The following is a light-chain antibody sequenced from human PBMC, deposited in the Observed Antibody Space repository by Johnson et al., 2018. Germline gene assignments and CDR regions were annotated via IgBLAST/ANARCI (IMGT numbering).Light chain of an antibody. J-gene: IGLJ1*01. V-gene: IGLV1-51*02. Sequence: QSVLTQPHSVSAAPGQKVTISCSGSSSNIGNNYVSWYQQLPGTAPKLLIYENNKRPSGIPDRFSGSKSGTSATLGITGLQTGDEAGYYCGTWDSSLSAGNVFGTGTKVTVL. CDR2: ENN. CDR3: GTWDSSLSAGNV. CDR1: SSNIGNNY.